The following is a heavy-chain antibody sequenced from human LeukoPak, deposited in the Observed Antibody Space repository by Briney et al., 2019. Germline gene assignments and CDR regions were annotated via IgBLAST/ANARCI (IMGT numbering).Heavy chain of an antibody. J-gene: IGHJ4*02. Sequence: GGSLRLSCAASGFTFSSYDMHWVRQATGKGLEWVSAIGTAGDTYYPGSVKGRFTISRDNAKNSLYLQMNSLRAEDTAVYYCARDPRRYSGSSQPDYWGQGTLVTVSS. CDR3: ARDPRRYSGSSQPDY. CDR2: IGTAGDT. V-gene: IGHV3-13*01. D-gene: IGHD6-6*01. CDR1: GFTFSSYD.